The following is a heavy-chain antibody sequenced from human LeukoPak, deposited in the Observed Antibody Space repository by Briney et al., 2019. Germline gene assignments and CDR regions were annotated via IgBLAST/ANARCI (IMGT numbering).Heavy chain of an antibody. CDR2: ISGSGGST. J-gene: IGHJ4*02. D-gene: IGHD3-22*01. CDR1: GFTFSSYA. Sequence: GGSLRLSCAASGFTFSSYAMSWVRQAPGKGLEWVSAISGSGGSTYYAASVKGRFTISRDNSKNTLYLQMNSLRAEDTAVYYCAKVCDSSGYSSYSTYYYFDYWGQGTMVTVSS. V-gene: IGHV3-23*01. CDR3: AKVCDSSGYSSYSTYYYFDY.